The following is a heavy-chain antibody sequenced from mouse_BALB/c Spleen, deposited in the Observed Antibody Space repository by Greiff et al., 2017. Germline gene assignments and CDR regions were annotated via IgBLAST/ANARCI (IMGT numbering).Heavy chain of an antibody. CDR3: ARAYYGNYDYAMDY. V-gene: IGHV5-15*02. CDR1: GFTFSDYG. CDR2: ISNLAYSI. Sequence: EVNVVESGGGLVQPGGSRKLSCAASGFTFSDYGMAWVRQAPGKGPEWVAFISNLAYSIYYADTVTGRFTISRENAKNTLYLKMSSLRSEDTAMYYCARAYYGNYDYAMDYWGQGTSVTVSA. D-gene: IGHD2-10*01. J-gene: IGHJ4*01.